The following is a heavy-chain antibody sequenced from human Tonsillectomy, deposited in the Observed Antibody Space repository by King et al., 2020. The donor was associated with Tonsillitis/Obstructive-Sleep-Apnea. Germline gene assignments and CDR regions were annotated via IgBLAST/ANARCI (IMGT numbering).Heavy chain of an antibody. Sequence: VQLVESGGGLVQPGRSLRLSCAASGFTFDDYDMHWVRQAPGKGLEWVSGISWNGGTIGYADSVKGRFTISRDNAQNSLYLQMNSLRAEDTALYYCVKGYTGYDSWFDSWGQGALVTVSS. J-gene: IGHJ5*01. D-gene: IGHD5-12*01. CDR2: ISWNGGTI. CDR3: VKGYTGYDSWFDS. CDR1: GFTFDDYD. V-gene: IGHV3-9*01.